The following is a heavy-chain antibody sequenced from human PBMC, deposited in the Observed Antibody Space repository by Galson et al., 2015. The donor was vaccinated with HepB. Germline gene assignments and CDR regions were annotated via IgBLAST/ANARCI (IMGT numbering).Heavy chain of an antibody. CDR3: ARLDGPVDV. CDR1: GFTFSTST. V-gene: IGHV3-21*01. D-gene: IGHD1-1*01. Sequence: SLRLSCAASGFTFSTSTMNWVRQAPGKGPEWVSSMTWSGSYISYIDSVRGRFTISRDNAKKSLYLQMNSLRAEDSAVYYCARLDGPVDVWGQGTTVTVSS. CDR2: MTWSGSYI. J-gene: IGHJ6*02.